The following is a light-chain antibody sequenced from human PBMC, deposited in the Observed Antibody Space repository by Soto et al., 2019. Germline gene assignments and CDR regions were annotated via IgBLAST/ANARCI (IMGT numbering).Light chain of an antibody. CDR3: CSYTSSTSYV. Sequence: QSVLTQPASVSGSPGQSITISCTGTSSDVGGYNFVTWYQQYPGKAPKLAIHDVTRRPSGVSDRFSGSKSGTTASLTISGLQAEDEADYYCCSYTSSTSYVFGTGTKLTVL. CDR1: SSDVGGYNF. V-gene: IGLV2-14*01. J-gene: IGLJ1*01. CDR2: DVT.